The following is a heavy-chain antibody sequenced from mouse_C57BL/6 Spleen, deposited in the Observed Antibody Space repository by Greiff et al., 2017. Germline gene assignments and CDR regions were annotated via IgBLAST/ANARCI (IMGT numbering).Heavy chain of an antibody. CDR1: GFSLTSYG. J-gene: IGHJ3*01. Sequence: QVQLQQSGPGLVQPSQSLSITCTVSGFSLTSYGVHWVRQSPGKGLEWLGVIWRGGGTDYNAAFMSRLSITKDNSTSQVFFKMNSLQADDTAIYYCAKNSDDYDPWFAYWGQGTLVTVSA. D-gene: IGHD2-4*01. V-gene: IGHV2-5*01. CDR2: IWRGGGT. CDR3: AKNSDDYDPWFAY.